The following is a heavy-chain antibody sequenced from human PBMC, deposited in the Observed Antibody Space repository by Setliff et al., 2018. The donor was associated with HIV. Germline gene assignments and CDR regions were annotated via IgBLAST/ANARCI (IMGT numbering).Heavy chain of an antibody. CDR2: FDPEDGET. D-gene: IGHD3-9*01. Sequence: GASVKVSCKVSGYTLREFSMHWVRQAPGEGREWMGGFDPEDGETIYADKVQGRVTMTEDTATETAYMELSSLRSEDAAVYYCATDAYHDFLTGPPPGAFDFWGQGTVVTVSS. CDR3: ATDAYHDFLTGPPPGAFDF. J-gene: IGHJ3*01. CDR1: GYTLREFS. V-gene: IGHV1-24*01.